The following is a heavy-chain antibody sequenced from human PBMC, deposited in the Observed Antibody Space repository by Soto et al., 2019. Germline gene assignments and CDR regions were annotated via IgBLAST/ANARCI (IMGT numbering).Heavy chain of an antibody. Sequence: PGGSLRLSCAASGFTFSSYSMNWVRQAPGKWLQWVSSISLNSSYIYYTDSVKGRFTISRDNAKNSLYLHMNSLRAEDTAVYYCAIEGYSDLDYWGLGTLVTVSS. CDR1: GFTFSSYS. CDR3: AIEGYSDLDY. V-gene: IGHV3-21*01. J-gene: IGHJ4*02. CDR2: ISLNSSYI. D-gene: IGHD5-12*01.